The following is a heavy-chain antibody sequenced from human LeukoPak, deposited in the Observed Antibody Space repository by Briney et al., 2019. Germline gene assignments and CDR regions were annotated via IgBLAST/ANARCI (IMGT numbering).Heavy chain of an antibody. D-gene: IGHD4-17*01. CDR2: INHSGST. J-gene: IGHJ3*02. CDR3: AGARDYGDYEGAFDI. V-gene: IGHV4-34*01. CDR1: GGSFSGYY. Sequence: SETLSLTCAVYGGSFSGYYWSWIRQPPGKGLEWIGEINHSGSTNYNPTLKSRVTISVDTSKNQFSMKLSSVTAADTAVYCCAGARDYGDYEGAFDIWGQGTMVTVSS.